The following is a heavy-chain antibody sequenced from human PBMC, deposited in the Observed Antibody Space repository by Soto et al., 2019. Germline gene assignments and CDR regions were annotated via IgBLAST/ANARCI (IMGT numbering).Heavy chain of an antibody. CDR1: GFTFRTYT. CDR2: IRGFSPYT. D-gene: IGHD2-15*01. CDR3: SRDRGYDAHDYYYHAMDV. V-gene: IGHV3-21*01. J-gene: IGHJ6*02. Sequence: PGGSLRLSCISSGFTFRTYTMNWVRQAPGKGLEWVSGIRGFSPYTFYAESVKGRFTISRDNAKNSLYLQMNSLRAEDTAVYYCSRDRGYDAHDYYYHAMDVWGQGTTVTVSS.